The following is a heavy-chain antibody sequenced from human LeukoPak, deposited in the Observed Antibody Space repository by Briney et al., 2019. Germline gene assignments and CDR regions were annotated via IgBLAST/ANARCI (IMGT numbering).Heavy chain of an antibody. CDR2: ISGSGGST. Sequence: PGGSPRLSCAASGFTFSSYAMSWVRQAPGKGLEWVSAISGSGGSTYYADSVKGRFTISRDNSKNTLYLQMNSLRAEDTAVYYCAKDGGIAVAGTFDYWGQGTLVTVSS. J-gene: IGHJ4*02. CDR3: AKDGGIAVAGTFDY. D-gene: IGHD6-19*01. CDR1: GFTFSSYA. V-gene: IGHV3-23*01.